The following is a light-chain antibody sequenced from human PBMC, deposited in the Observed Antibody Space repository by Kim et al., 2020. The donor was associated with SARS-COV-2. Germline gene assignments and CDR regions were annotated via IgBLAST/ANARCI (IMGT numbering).Light chain of an antibody. Sequence: AAVGDRMTTTCRASQSISIWLAWYQQKPEKAPKLLISKASSLESGVPSRFSGRGSGTEFTLTISSLQTDDSTTYYCQQYKSYPWTFGQGTKVDIK. V-gene: IGKV1-5*03. CDR1: QSISIW. CDR3: QQYKSYPWT. J-gene: IGKJ1*01. CDR2: KAS.